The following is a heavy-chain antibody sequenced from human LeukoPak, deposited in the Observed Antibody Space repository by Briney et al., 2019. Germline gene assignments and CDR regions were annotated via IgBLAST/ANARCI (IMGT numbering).Heavy chain of an antibody. CDR1: GGSIGTYY. CDR2: IYTSGST. J-gene: IGHJ4*02. V-gene: IGHV4-4*07. CDR3: ARVDSGGADGSYYSDY. D-gene: IGHD2-15*01. Sequence: SETLSLTCTVSGGSIGTYYWSWIRQPAGKGLEWIGRIYTSGSTKYNPSLKSRVTVSIDTSKNQFSLQLTSVTAADTAVYYCARVDSGGADGSYYSDYWGQGTLVTVSS.